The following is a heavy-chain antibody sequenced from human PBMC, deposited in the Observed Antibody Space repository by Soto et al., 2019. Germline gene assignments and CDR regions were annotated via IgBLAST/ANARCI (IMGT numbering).Heavy chain of an antibody. D-gene: IGHD3-22*01. CDR2: ISGSGGST. V-gene: IGHV3-23*01. CDR1: GFTFSSYA. Sequence: GGSLRLSCAASGFTFSSYAMSWVRQAPGKGLEWVSAISGSGGSTYYADSVKGRFTISRDNSKNTLYLQMNSLRAEDTAVYYCAKAHYYGSSGYYETDYWGQGTLVTVSS. CDR3: AKAHYYGSSGYYETDY. J-gene: IGHJ4*02.